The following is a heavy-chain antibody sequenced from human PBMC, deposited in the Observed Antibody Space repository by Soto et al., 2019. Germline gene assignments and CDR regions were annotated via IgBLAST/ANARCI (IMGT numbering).Heavy chain of an antibody. CDR2: INPNSGGT. CDR1: GYTFTGYY. V-gene: IGHV1-2*04. CDR3: ARDSEYSSSSLWFDP. J-gene: IGHJ5*02. Sequence: GASVKVSCKASGYTFTGYYMHWVRQAPGQGLVWMGWINPNSGGTNYAQKFQGWVTMTRDTSISTAYMELSRLRSDDTAVYYCARDSEYSSSSLWFDPWGQGTLVTVSS. D-gene: IGHD6-6*01.